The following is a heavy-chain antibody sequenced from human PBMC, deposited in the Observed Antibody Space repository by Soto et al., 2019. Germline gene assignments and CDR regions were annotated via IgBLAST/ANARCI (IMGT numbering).Heavy chain of an antibody. V-gene: IGHV1-18*01. CDR2: ISPYNGKT. D-gene: IGHD5-18*01. Sequence: QGQLVQSGGEVKEPGASVRVSCKASGYTLINYGINWVRQAPGQGLEWLGWISPYNGKTEYAQKLQGRVTVTTGTSTRTVYMELRSLRSDDTAVYYCAREQTKWLQDACDMWGQGTMVTVSS. J-gene: IGHJ3*02. CDR1: GYTLINYG. CDR3: AREQTKWLQDACDM.